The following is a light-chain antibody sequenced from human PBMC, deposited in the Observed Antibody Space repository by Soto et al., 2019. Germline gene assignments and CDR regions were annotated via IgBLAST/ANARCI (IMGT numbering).Light chain of an antibody. J-gene: IGKJ1*01. V-gene: IGKV3-15*01. CDR2: DAS. CDR1: QSVNNR. Sequence: EVVMTQSPATLSVSPGERATLSCRASQSVNNRLAWYQQRPGQVARLLIYDASTRATGIPARFSGSGSGTEFTLTISSLQSEDFAVYYCQQYNVFPRAFGQGTKVEIK. CDR3: QQYNVFPRA.